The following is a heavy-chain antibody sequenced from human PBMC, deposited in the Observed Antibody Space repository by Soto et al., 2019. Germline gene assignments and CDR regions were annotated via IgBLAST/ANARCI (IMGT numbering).Heavy chain of an antibody. CDR1: GFTFSSYG. D-gene: IGHD2-15*01. V-gene: IGHV3-30*18. CDR3: AKDALGYCSGGSCYSPPTFDY. CDR2: ISYDGSNK. Sequence: GGSLRLSCAASGFTFSSYGMHWVRQAPGKGLEWVAVISYDGSNKYYADSVKGRFTISRDNSKNTLYLQMNSLRAEDTAVYYCAKDALGYCSGGSCYSPPTFDYWGQGTLVTVSS. J-gene: IGHJ4*02.